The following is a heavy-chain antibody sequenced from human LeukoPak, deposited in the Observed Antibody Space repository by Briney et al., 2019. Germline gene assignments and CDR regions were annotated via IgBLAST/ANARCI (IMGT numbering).Heavy chain of an antibody. Sequence: SETLSLTCAVSGGSISSSNWWSWVRQPPGKGLEWIGEIYHSGSTNYNPSLKSRVTISVDTSKNQFSLKLSSVTAADTAVYYCARSGPSSSWYGYHYYYYMDVWGKGTTVTVSS. CDR1: GGSISSSNW. D-gene: IGHD6-13*01. J-gene: IGHJ6*03. CDR3: ARSGPSSSWYGYHYYYYMDV. CDR2: IYHSGST. V-gene: IGHV4-4*02.